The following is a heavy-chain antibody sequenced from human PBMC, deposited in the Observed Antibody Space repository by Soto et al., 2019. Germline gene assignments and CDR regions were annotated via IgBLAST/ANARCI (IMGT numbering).Heavy chain of an antibody. Sequence: QVQLVQSEAEVKKPGSSVKVSCKASGGTFSSYAISWVRQAPGQGLEWMGGIIPIFGTANYAQKFQGRVTITADESTSTAYMELSSLRSEDTAVYYCARGRATTVTSRRYYYYGMDVWGQGTTVTVSS. CDR1: GGTFSSYA. J-gene: IGHJ6*02. V-gene: IGHV1-69*01. CDR2: IIPIFGTA. D-gene: IGHD4-4*01. CDR3: ARGRATTVTSRRYYYYGMDV.